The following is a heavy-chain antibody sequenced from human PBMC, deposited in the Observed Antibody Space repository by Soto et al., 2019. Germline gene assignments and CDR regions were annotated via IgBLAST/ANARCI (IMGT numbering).Heavy chain of an antibody. D-gene: IGHD2-21*01. CDR2: VNSDGTIT. CDR1: GFDFTNAW. V-gene: IGHV3-74*01. CDR3: TIDPAYSSAL. J-gene: IGHJ4*02. Sequence: EVQLVESGGGLVQPGGSLRLSCAASGFDFTNAWMHWVRQAPGKGLVWVSHVNSDGTITTYADSVKGRFTISRDNAKNTVFLQMKRLTVEDTAVYSCTIDPAYSSALWGQGPLVPVSS.